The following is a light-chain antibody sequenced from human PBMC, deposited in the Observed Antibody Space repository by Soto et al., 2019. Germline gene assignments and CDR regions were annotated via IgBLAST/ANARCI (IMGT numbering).Light chain of an antibody. V-gene: IGLV2-14*01. CDR3: SSKSPDF. Sequence: QSALTQPASVSGSPGQSITISCTGTSSGIRDYNYVSWYQQLPGNAPKLIMYEVSNRPSGISNRFSGSKSGNTASLTISGLQAEDEAEYYCSSKSPDFVGPGTKVTV. CDR2: EVS. J-gene: IGLJ1*01. CDR1: SSGIRDYNY.